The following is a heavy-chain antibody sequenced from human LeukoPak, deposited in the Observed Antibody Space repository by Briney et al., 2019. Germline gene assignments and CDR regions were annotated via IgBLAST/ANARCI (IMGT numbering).Heavy chain of an antibody. CDR2: IYPGDSDT. J-gene: IGHJ3*02. V-gene: IGHV5-51*01. CDR1: GYSFTTYW. D-gene: IGHD1-26*01. CDR3: ARQTISGSYFGSAFDI. Sequence: HGESLKISCKGSGYSFTTYWIGWVRQMPGKGLEWMGIIYPGDSDTRYSPSFQGQVTISADKSISTAYLRWSSLKASDTAMYYCARQTISGSYFGSAFDIWGQGTMVTVSS.